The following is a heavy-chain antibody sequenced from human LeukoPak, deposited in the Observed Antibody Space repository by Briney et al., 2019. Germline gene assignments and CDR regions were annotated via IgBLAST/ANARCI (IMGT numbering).Heavy chain of an antibody. V-gene: IGHV3-48*04. CDR2: ISSSGSTT. J-gene: IGHJ4*02. CDR3: ARDSERVLSSSGYSDFDY. Sequence: GRSLRLSCAASGFTFSSYAMHWVRQAPGKGLEWVSYISSSGSTTYYADSVKGRFTISRGNAKNSLYLQMSSLRAEDQAVYYCARDSERVLSSSGYSDFDYWGQGTLVTVSS. CDR1: GFTFSSYA. D-gene: IGHD3-22*01.